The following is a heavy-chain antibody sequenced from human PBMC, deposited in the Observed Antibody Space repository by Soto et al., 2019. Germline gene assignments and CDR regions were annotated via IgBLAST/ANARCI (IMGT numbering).Heavy chain of an antibody. V-gene: IGHV2-5*02. Sequence: QITLKESGPTLVKPTQTLTLTCTFSGFALSTSGVGVGWIRQPPGKALEWLALIYWDDDKRYSPSLKSRLTITKDTSKNQVVLTMTNMDPVDTATYYCAHQYVWGRSIDYWGQGTLVTVSS. D-gene: IGHD3-16*01. CDR3: AHQYVWGRSIDY. J-gene: IGHJ4*02. CDR2: IYWDDDK. CDR1: GFALSTSGVG.